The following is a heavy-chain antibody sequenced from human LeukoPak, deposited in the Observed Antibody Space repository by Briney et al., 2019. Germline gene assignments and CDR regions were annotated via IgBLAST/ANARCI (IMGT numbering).Heavy chain of an antibody. V-gene: IGHV3-7*01. D-gene: IGHD3-16*01. CDR2: IKQDGSEK. Sequence: GGSLRLSCAASGFTFSSYWMSWVRQAPGKGLEWVANIKQDGSEKYYVDSVKGRFTISRDNAKNSLYLQMNSLRAEDTAVYYCARVCLYDWDYFDYWGQGTLVTVSS. CDR3: ARVCLYDWDYFDY. J-gene: IGHJ4*02. CDR1: GFTFSSYW.